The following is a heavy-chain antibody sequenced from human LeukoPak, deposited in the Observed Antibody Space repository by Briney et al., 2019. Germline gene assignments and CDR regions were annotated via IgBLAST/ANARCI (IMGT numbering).Heavy chain of an antibody. J-gene: IGHJ4*02. CDR1: GFTVSSNY. CDR3: ARVTSNYYGSGSYYADY. D-gene: IGHD3-10*01. V-gene: IGHV3-53*01. Sequence: GGSLRLSCAASGFTVSSNYMSWVRQAPGKGLEWVSVIYSGGSTYYADSVKGRFTISRDNSKNTLYLQMNSLRAEDTAVYYCARVTSNYYGSGSYYADYWGQGTLVTVSS. CDR2: IYSGGST.